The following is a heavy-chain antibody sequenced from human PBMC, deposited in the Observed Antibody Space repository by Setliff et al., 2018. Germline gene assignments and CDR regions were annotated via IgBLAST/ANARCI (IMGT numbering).Heavy chain of an antibody. J-gene: IGHJ5*02. Sequence: ASVKVSCKASGYTFTGYYMYWVRQAPGQGLEWMGRINPSSGATIYAQKFQGRVTMTSDTSISTAYMELSSLRSEDTAVYYCATSFYLYCSGGSCYIQMGTWFDPWGQGTLVTVS. CDR3: ATSFYLYCSGGSCYIQMGTWFDP. CDR2: INPSSGAT. CDR1: GYTFTGYY. V-gene: IGHV1-2*06. D-gene: IGHD2-15*01.